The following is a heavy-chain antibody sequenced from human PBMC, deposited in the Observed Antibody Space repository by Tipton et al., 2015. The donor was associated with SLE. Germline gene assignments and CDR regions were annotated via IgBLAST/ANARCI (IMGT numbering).Heavy chain of an antibody. J-gene: IGHJ4*02. V-gene: IGHV3-9*01. Sequence: SLRLSCAASGFNFDDYAMHWVRQAPGKGLEWVSGISWDSDNIAYADSVQGRFTISRDNAKNSLYLEVNSLRAEDTALYYCAKNRGTSWRGDYFDYWGQGSLVTVS. CDR3: AKNRGTSWRGDYFDY. CDR2: ISWDSDNI. CDR1: GFNFDDYA. D-gene: IGHD6-13*01.